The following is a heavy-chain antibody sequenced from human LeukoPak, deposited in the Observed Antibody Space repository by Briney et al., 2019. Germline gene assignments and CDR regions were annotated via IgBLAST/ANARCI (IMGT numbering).Heavy chain of an antibody. J-gene: IGHJ4*02. CDR2: IYSGGST. CDR1: GFTVSSNY. Sequence: GGSLRLSCAASGFTVSSNYMSWVRQAPGKGLEWVSVIYSGGSTYYADSVKGRFTISGDNSKNTLYLQMNSLRAEDTAVYYCARIYGSGSYYHFDYWGQGTLVTVSS. D-gene: IGHD3-10*01. CDR3: ARIYGSGSYYHFDY. V-gene: IGHV3-53*01.